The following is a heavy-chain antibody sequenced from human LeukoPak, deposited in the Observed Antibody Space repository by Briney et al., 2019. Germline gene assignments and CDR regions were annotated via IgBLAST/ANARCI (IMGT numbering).Heavy chain of an antibody. D-gene: IGHD2-15*01. Sequence: GGSLRLSCAASGFTFSSYGMHRVRQAPGKGLEWVAVIWYDGSNKYYADSVKGRFTISRDNSKNTLYLQMNSLRAEDTAVYYCARDFSDIVVVVAASKLGYMDVWGKGTTVTVSS. V-gene: IGHV3-33*01. CDR2: IWYDGSNK. J-gene: IGHJ6*03. CDR1: GFTFSSYG. CDR3: ARDFSDIVVVVAASKLGYMDV.